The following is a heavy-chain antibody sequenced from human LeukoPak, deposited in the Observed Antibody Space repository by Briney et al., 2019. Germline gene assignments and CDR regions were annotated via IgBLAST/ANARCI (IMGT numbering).Heavy chain of an antibody. D-gene: IGHD3-9*01. CDR1: GGSISSYY. CDR3: ATEYDILTGYHY. CDR2: IYYSGST. Sequence: NPSETLSLTCTVSGGSISSYYWSWIRQPPGKGLEWIGYIYYSGSTNYNPSLKSRVTISVDTSKNQFSLKLSSVTAADTAVYYCATEYDILTGYHYWGQGTLVTVSS. V-gene: IGHV4-59*08. J-gene: IGHJ4*02.